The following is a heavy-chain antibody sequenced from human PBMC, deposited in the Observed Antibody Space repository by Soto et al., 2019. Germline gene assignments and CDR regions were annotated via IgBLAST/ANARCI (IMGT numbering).Heavy chain of an antibody. D-gene: IGHD4-17*01. J-gene: IGHJ5*02. V-gene: IGHV3-48*01. CDR2: ISSGSSTI. CDR3: VRDPAATVTTRVRWFDP. CDR1: GFTCSSYS. Sequence: GSLRLSCAASGFTCSSYSMNWGRQAPGKGLEWVSYISSGSSTIYYADSVKGRFTISRDNAKNSLYLQMNSLRAEDTAVYYCVRDPAATVTTRVRWFDPWGQGTLVTVS.